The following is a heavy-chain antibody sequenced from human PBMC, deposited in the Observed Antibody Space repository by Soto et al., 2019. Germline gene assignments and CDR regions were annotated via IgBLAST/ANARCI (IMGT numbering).Heavy chain of an antibody. CDR1: GYTFTGYY. Sequence: GASLKVSCKASGYTFTGYYMHWVRQAPGQGLEWMGWINPNSGGTNYAQKFQGRVTMTRDTSISTAYMELSRLRSDDTAVYYCARASVAYNWFDPWGQGTLVTVPQ. V-gene: IGHV1-2*02. CDR3: ARASVAYNWFDP. CDR2: INPNSGGT. D-gene: IGHD2-15*01. J-gene: IGHJ5*02.